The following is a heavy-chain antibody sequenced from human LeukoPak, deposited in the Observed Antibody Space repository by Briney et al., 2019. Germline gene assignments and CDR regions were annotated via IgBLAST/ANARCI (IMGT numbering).Heavy chain of an antibody. CDR3: ARDPNGDYVGAFDF. D-gene: IGHD4-17*01. V-gene: IGHV3-23*01. CDR1: GFIFSNYA. J-gene: IGHJ3*01. Sequence: GGSLRLSCVGSGFIFSNYALIWVRQAPGKGLEWVSAISSAGAYYADSMRGRFIMSRDNSKNTLYLQMNSLRDEDTAIYYCARDPNGDYVGAFDFWGQGTMVTVSS. CDR2: ISSAGA.